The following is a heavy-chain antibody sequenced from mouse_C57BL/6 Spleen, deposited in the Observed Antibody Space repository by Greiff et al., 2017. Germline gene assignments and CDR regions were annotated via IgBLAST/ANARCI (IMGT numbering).Heavy chain of an antibody. V-gene: IGHV2-2*01. J-gene: IGHJ1*01. D-gene: IGHD6-1*01. CDR2: IWRGGST. CDR3: ASAATLREYCDV. Sequence: VQLQQSGPGLVQPSQSLSITCTVSGFSLTSYGVHWVRQSPGKGLEWLGVIWRGGSTDYNAAFISRLSISKDNSKSQVFFKMNSLQADDTAIYYCASAATLREYCDVWGQGTTVTVSS. CDR1: GFSLTSYG.